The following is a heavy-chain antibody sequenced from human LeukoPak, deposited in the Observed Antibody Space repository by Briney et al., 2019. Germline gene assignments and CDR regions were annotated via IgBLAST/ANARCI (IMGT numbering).Heavy chain of an antibody. CDR3: ASGYGSGSYSWDY. D-gene: IGHD3-10*01. V-gene: IGHV1-46*01. CDR2: INPSGGST. J-gene: IGHJ4*02. CDR1: GYTFTSYY. Sequence: ASVKVSCKASGYTFTSYYMHWVRQAPGQGLEWMGIINPSGGSTSYAQKFQGRVTMTRDTSISTAYMELSRLRSDDTAMYYCASGYGSGSYSWDYWGQGTLVTVSS.